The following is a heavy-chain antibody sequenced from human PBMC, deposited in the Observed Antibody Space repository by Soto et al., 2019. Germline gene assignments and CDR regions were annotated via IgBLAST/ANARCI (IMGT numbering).Heavy chain of an antibody. Sequence: GGSLRLSCAASGFTFSSYGMHWVRQAPGKGLEWVAVIWYDGNNKYYADSVKGRFTISRDNSKNTLYLQMNSLRAEDTAVYYCARSYSGWYSGEYFPHWGQGTLVTVSS. CDR2: IWYDGNNK. J-gene: IGHJ1*01. CDR1: GFTFSSYG. D-gene: IGHD6-19*01. V-gene: IGHV3-33*01. CDR3: ARSYSGWYSGEYFPH.